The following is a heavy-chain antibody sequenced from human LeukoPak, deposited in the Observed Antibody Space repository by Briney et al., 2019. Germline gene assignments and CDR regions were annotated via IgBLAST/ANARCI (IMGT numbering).Heavy chain of an antibody. V-gene: IGHV1-18*01. Sequence: ASVKVSCKASGGTFSSYTISWVRQAPGQGLEWMGWISAYNGNTNYAQKLQGRVTMTTDTSTSTAYMELRSLRSDDTAVYYCARAVIRGYSSDYWGQGTLVTVSS. J-gene: IGHJ4*02. CDR3: ARAVIRGYSSDY. D-gene: IGHD5-18*01. CDR2: ISAYNGNT. CDR1: GGTFSSYT.